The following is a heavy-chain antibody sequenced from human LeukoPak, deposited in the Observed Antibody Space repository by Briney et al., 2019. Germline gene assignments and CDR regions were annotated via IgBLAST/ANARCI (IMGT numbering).Heavy chain of an antibody. D-gene: IGHD1-1*01. CDR2: IYSDNT. V-gene: IGHV3-53*01. CDR3: AKGSNNYPDNFDY. J-gene: IGHJ4*02. CDR1: GFTVSSNS. Sequence: GGSLRLSCTVSGFTVSSNSMSWVRQAPGKGLEWVSFIYSDNTHYSDSVKGRFTISRDNSKDTLYLQMNSLRAEDTAVYYCAKGSNNYPDNFDYWGQGTLVTVSS.